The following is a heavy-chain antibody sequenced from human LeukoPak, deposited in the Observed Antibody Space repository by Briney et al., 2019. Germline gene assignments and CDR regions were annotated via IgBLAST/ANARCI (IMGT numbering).Heavy chain of an antibody. D-gene: IGHD5-18*01. Sequence: SKTLSLTCTVSGGSISSGDYYWSWIRQPPGKGLEWIGYIYYSGSTYYNPSLKSRVTISVDTSKNQFSLKLSSVTAADTAVYYCARAGGYSYGSFDYWGQGTLVTVSS. J-gene: IGHJ4*02. V-gene: IGHV4-30-4*08. CDR3: ARAGGYSYGSFDY. CDR2: IYYSGST. CDR1: GGSISSGDYY.